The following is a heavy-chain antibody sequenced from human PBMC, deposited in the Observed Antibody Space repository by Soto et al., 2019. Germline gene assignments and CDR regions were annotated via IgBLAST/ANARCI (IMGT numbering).Heavy chain of an antibody. CDR2: ISAYNGNT. CDR1: GYTFTSYG. V-gene: IGHV1-18*04. CDR3: ARDGYNSGYYYDGMDV. D-gene: IGHD1-1*01. J-gene: IGHJ6*02. Sequence: ASVKVSCKASGYTFTSYGISWVRQAPGQGLEWMGWISAYNGNTNYAQKLQGRVTMTTDTSTSTAYMELRSLRSDDTAVYYCARDGYNSGYYYDGMDVWGRGTTVTVSS.